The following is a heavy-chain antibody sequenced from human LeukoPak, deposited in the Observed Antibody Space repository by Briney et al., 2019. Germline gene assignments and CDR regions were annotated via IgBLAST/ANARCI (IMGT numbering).Heavy chain of an antibody. CDR1: GFSVSTNY. Sequence: GGSLRLSCAASGFSVSTNYMSWVRQAPGKGLEWVAVISYDGSNKYYADSVKGRFTISRDNSKNTLYLQMNSLRAEDTAVYYCAREPEQWLVVYFDYWGQGTLVTVSS. D-gene: IGHD6-19*01. CDR3: AREPEQWLVVYFDY. J-gene: IGHJ4*02. CDR2: ISYDGSNK. V-gene: IGHV3-30-3*01.